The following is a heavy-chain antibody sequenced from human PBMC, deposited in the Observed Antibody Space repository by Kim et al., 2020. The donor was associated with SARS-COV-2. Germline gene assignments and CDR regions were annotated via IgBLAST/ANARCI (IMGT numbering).Heavy chain of an antibody. CDR1: GFTFDDYA. V-gene: IGHV3-9*01. Sequence: SLRLSCAASGFTFDDYAMHWVRQAPGKGLEWVSGISWNSGSIGYADSVKGRFTISRDNAKNSLYLQMNSLRAEDTALYYCAKDGRSSWSNFDYWGQGTLVTVSS. CDR3: AKDGRSSWSNFDY. J-gene: IGHJ4*02. CDR2: ISWNSGSI. D-gene: IGHD6-13*01.